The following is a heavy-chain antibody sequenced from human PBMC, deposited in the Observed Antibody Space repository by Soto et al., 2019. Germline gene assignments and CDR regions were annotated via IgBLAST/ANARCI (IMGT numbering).Heavy chain of an antibody. CDR1: GFTFSSYD. D-gene: IGHD6-19*01. CDR2: ITSSSSTI. Sequence: EVQLVESGGGLVQPGGSLRLSCAASGFTFSSYDMNWVRQAPGKGLEWVSYITSSSSTIYYADSVKGRFTISRDNAENSLYLQMNSLRDDDTAIYYCERRYNIGWYNWYFDLWGRGTLVTVSS. V-gene: IGHV3-48*02. J-gene: IGHJ2*01. CDR3: ERRYNIGWYNWYFDL.